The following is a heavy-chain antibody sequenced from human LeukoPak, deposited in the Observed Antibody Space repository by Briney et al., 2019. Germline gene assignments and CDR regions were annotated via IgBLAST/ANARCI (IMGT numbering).Heavy chain of an antibody. CDR2: IDPSGGNT. Sequence: VGSVTESCKASGYTFTSYYMHWVRQAPGQGLEWMGIIDPSGGNTSYAQKFQGRATMTRDTSTSTVYMELSSLRSEDRAVYYCARAYYYDSSGYPVYFDYWGQGTLSPPPQ. CDR3: ARAYYYDSSGYPVYFDY. D-gene: IGHD3-22*01. V-gene: IGHV1-46*01. J-gene: IGHJ4*02. CDR1: GYTFTSYY.